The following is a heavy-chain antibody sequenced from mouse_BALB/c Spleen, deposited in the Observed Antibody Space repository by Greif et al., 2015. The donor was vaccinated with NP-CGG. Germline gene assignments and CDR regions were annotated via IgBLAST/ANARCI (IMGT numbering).Heavy chain of an antibody. CDR3: ARRRGDYFYYAMDY. V-gene: IGHV8-12*01. CDR1: GFSLSTSGMG. CDR2: IYWDDDK. Sequence: QVTLKVSGPGILQPSQTLSLTCSFSGFSLSTSGMGVSWIRQPSGKGLEWLAHIYWDDDKRYNPSLKSRLTISKDTSSNQVFLKITSVDTADTATYYCARRRGDYFYYAMDYWGQGTSVTVSS. J-gene: IGHJ4*01. D-gene: IGHD2-4*01.